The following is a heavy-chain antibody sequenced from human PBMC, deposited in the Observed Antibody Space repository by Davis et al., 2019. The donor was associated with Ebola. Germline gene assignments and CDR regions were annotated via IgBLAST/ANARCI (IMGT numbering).Heavy chain of an antibody. Sequence: ASVTVSCKVSGYTLAELSMHWVRQAPGKGLEWMGSLDPEDGETIHAQKFEGRLTMTEDTSTNTAYMELSSLRFEDSAVYFCATGGIRGGFEIWGQGTMVTVSS. J-gene: IGHJ3*02. D-gene: IGHD2-15*01. CDR3: ATGGIRGGFEI. CDR1: GYTLAELS. CDR2: LDPEDGET. V-gene: IGHV1-24*01.